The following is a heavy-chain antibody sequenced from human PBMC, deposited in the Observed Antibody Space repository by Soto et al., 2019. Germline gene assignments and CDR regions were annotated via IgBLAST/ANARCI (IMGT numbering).Heavy chain of an antibody. J-gene: IGHJ4*02. V-gene: IGHV1-69*04. D-gene: IGHD3-10*01. CDR1: GGAFITYP. CDR2: IVPVLGVP. CDR3: GRDRYAYGSGSTIDN. Sequence: QVQLVQSGAEVMKPGSSEKVSCMPSGGAFITYPLSWVRQAPGQGLEWMGRIVPVLGVPNYAQRFQGRVTMTADKDTNTAYLELSSLRFEDTAVYYCGRDRYAYGSGSTIDNWGQGTLVTVSS.